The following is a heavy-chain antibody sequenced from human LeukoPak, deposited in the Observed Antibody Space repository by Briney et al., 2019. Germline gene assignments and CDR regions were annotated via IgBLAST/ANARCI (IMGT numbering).Heavy chain of an antibody. CDR2: INPNSGGT. J-gene: IGHJ4*02. Sequence: ASVKVSCKASGYTFTGYYMHWVRQAPGQGLEWMGWINPNSGGTNYAQKFQGRVTVTRDTSISTAYMELSRLRSDDTAVYYCARNPPGYSSSWYYGYWGQGTLVTVSS. D-gene: IGHD6-13*01. CDR3: ARNPPGYSSSWYYGY. CDR1: GYTFTGYY. V-gene: IGHV1-2*02.